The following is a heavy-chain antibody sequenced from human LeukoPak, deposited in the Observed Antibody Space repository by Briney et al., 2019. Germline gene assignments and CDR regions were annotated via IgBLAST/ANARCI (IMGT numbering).Heavy chain of an antibody. CDR3: AKDSGSYPTGYFDY. J-gene: IGHJ4*02. Sequence: GGSLRLSCAASGFTFSSYAMSWVRQAPGKGLEWVSAISGSGGSTYYADSVKGRFTISRDNSKNTLYLQMTSLRAEDTAVYYCAKDSGSYPTGYFDYWGQGTLVTVSS. CDR1: GFTFSSYA. CDR2: ISGSGGST. V-gene: IGHV3-23*01. D-gene: IGHD1-26*01.